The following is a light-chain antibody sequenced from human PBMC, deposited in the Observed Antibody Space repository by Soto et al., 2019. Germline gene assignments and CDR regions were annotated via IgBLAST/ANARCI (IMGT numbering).Light chain of an antibody. CDR1: QSVRTY. V-gene: IGKV1-39*01. CDR2: GVS. Sequence: DRITITAGASQSVRTYLNWYQQKPGKAPNLLIYGVSTLHSGVPSRFSVSGPGTAYNLGLRSRHSDDSALSFCQEPRTAAWTFAPGTKVDIK. J-gene: IGKJ1*01. CDR3: QEPRTAAWT.